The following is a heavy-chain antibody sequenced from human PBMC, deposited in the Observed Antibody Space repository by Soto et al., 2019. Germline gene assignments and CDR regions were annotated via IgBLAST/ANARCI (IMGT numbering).Heavy chain of an antibody. Sequence: PGGSLRLSCSASGFTFSSYAMHWVRQAPGKGLGYVSAISSNGGSTYYADSVKGRFTISRDNSKNTLYLQMSSLRAEDTAVYYCVKAFGDYALFDYWGQGTLVTVSS. CDR3: VKAFGDYALFDY. CDR1: GFTFSSYA. V-gene: IGHV3-64D*06. CDR2: ISSNGGST. J-gene: IGHJ4*02. D-gene: IGHD4-17*01.